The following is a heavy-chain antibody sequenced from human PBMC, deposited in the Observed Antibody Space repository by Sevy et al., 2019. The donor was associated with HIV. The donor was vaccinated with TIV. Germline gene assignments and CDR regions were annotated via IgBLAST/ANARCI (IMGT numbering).Heavy chain of an antibody. D-gene: IGHD3-16*01. CDR3: AHETFGRFES. CDR1: GFTFSANW. J-gene: IGHJ4*02. V-gene: IGHV3-7*01. CDR2: IKADGSDK. Sequence: GGSLRLSCAASGFTFSANWMNWVRQAPGKGLEWVANIKADGSDKHYVDSVEGRFTISRDNTKNLLFLQMNSLRVEDTTVYYCAHETFGRFESWGQGTLVTVSS.